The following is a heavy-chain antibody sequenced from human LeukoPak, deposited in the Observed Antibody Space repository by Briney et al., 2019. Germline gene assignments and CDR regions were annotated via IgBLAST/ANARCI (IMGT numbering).Heavy chain of an antibody. CDR1: GFTFSNER. V-gene: IGHV3-74*01. CDR2: INNDGTNP. Sequence: GGSLRLSCAASGFTFSNERMHWVRQAPGQGLLWVSHINNDGTNPTYADSVMGRFTISRDNAKNTLYLHMYSLRAEDTGVYFCAKSDPPLPYWGQGTLVTVSS. J-gene: IGHJ4*02. CDR3: AKSDPPLPY.